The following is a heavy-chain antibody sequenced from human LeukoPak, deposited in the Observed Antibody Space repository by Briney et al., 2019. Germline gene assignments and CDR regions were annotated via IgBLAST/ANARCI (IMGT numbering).Heavy chain of an antibody. CDR1: GGSFSGYY. V-gene: IGHV4-34*01. CDR3: ARLSPTYYRDY. J-gene: IGHJ4*02. Sequence: SETLSLTCAVYGGSFSGYYWSWIRQPPGKGLEWIGEINHSGSTNYNPPLKSRVTISVDTSKNQFSLKLSSVTAADTAVYYCARLSPTYYRDYWGQGTLVTVSS. D-gene: IGHD2-8*01. CDR2: INHSGST.